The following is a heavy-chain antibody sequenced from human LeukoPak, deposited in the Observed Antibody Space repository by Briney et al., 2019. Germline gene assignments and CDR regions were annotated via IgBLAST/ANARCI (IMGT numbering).Heavy chain of an antibody. V-gene: IGHV4-30-2*01. Sequence: PSETLSLTCTVSGGSISSGGHSWSWIRQPPGKGLEWIGYIYHSGSGSTYYNPSLKSRVTISIDKSKNQFSLKLNSVTAADTAVYYCARGITFGGVIVKDNWFDPWGQGTLVTVSS. CDR3: ARGITFGGVIVKDNWFDP. CDR2: IYHSGSGST. J-gene: IGHJ5*02. CDR1: GGSISSGGHS. D-gene: IGHD3-16*02.